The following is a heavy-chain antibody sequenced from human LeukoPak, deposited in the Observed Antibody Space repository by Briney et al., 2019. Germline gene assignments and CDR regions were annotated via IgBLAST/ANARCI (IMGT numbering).Heavy chain of an antibody. V-gene: IGHV1-24*01. J-gene: IGHJ4*02. CDR3: ATGVMTSVTTLDY. CDR1: GYTLTDLS. Sequence: ASVKVSCKVSGYTLTDLSMHWVRQAPGKGLEWMGGFDPEGDETISAQKLQGRVTMTEDTSTDTAYMELSSLRSEDTAVYYCATGVMTSVTTLDYWGQGTLVTVSS. CDR2: FDPEGDET. D-gene: IGHD4-17*01.